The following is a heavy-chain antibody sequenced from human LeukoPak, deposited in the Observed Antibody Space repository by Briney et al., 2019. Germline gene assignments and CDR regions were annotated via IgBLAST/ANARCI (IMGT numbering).Heavy chain of an antibody. Sequence: SETLSLTCTVPGGSISSGSYYWSWIRQPAGMGLEWIGRIYTSGSTNYNPSLKSRVTISVDTSKNQFSLKLSSVTAADTAVYYCARDPDGDYAYFDYWGQGTLVTVSS. D-gene: IGHD4-17*01. V-gene: IGHV4-61*02. J-gene: IGHJ4*02. CDR2: IYTSGST. CDR3: ARDPDGDYAYFDY. CDR1: GGSISSGSYY.